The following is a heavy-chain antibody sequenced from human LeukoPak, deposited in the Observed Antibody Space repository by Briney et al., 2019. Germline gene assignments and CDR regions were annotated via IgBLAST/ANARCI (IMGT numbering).Heavy chain of an antibody. Sequence: GGSLRLFCAASGFTFSKAWMSWVRLAPGKWLEWVGIIRSKTSGGTTDYAAPVKCIFTISRDDSKNTLYLQMNSLKTEDTAVYYCTTDPVAGTLWGQGTLVTVSS. V-gene: IGHV3-15*01. J-gene: IGHJ4*02. CDR2: IRSKTSGGTT. D-gene: IGHD6-19*01. CDR1: GFTFSKAW. CDR3: TTDPVAGTL.